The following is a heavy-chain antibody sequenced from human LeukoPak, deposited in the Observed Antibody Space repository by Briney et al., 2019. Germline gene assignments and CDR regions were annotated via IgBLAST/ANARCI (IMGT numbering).Heavy chain of an antibody. CDR3: ATEPTIYDFWSGSMYYFDY. Sequence: ASVKVSCKASGGTFISYAISWVRQAPGQGLEWMGRIIPIFGTANYAQKFQGRVTITTDESTRTAYMELSSLRSEDTAVYYCATEPTIYDFWSGSMYYFDYWGQGTLVTVSS. V-gene: IGHV1-69*05. J-gene: IGHJ4*02. CDR2: IIPIFGTA. CDR1: GGTFISYA. D-gene: IGHD3-3*01.